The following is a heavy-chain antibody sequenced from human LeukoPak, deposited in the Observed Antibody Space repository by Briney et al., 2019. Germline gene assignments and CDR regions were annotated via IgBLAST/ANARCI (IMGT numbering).Heavy chain of an antibody. J-gene: IGHJ3*02. CDR3: ARSRLWLRDAFDI. D-gene: IGHD5-12*01. V-gene: IGHV4-59*06. CDR2: IYYSGST. Sequence: SETLSLTCTVSGGSISSYYWSWIRQHPGKGLEWIGYIYYSGSTYYNPSLKSRVTISVDTSKNQFSLKLSSVTAADTAVYYCARSRLWLRDAFDIWGQGTMVTVSS. CDR1: GGSISSYY.